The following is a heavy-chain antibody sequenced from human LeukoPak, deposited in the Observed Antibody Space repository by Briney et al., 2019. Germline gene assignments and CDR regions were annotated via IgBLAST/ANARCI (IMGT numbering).Heavy chain of an antibody. CDR2: IYYSGST. CDR3: AMYNWNYEVDY. V-gene: IGHV4-59*01. CDR1: GGSISSYH. D-gene: IGHD1-7*01. J-gene: IGHJ4*02. Sequence: SETLSLTCTVSGGSISSYHWSWIRQPPGKGLEWIGYIYYSGSTNYNPSLKSRVTISVDTSKNQFSLKLSSVTAADTAVYYCAMYNWNYEVDYWGQGTLVTVSS.